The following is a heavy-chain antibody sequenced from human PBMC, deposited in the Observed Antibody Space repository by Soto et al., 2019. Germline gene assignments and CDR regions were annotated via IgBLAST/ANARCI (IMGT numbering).Heavy chain of an antibody. V-gene: IGHV4-34*01. Sequence: QVQLQQWGAGLLKPSETLSLTCAVYGGSFSGYYWSWIRQPPGKGLEWIGEINHSGSPNYNPSLKSRVTISEDTSKNQFSLKLSSVTAADTAVYYCARARYCSGGSCCLARKYYGMDVWGQGTTVTVSS. J-gene: IGHJ6*02. D-gene: IGHD2-15*01. CDR2: INHSGSP. CDR3: ARARYCSGGSCCLARKYYGMDV. CDR1: GGSFSGYY.